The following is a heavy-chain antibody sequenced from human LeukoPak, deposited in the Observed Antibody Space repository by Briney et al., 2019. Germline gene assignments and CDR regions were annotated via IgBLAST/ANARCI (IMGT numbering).Heavy chain of an antibody. D-gene: IGHD5-24*01. J-gene: IGHJ3*02. Sequence: PGGSLRLSCGASGFSFSTHWMSWFRQAPGKGLEWVALIKQDGSVIHYVDSVKGRFTISRDNAKNSLSLQMNSLRADDTAVYYCAGDEGWTFDIWGQGTKVTVSS. CDR1: GFSFSTHW. CDR2: IKQDGSVI. V-gene: IGHV3-7*01. CDR3: AGDEGWTFDI.